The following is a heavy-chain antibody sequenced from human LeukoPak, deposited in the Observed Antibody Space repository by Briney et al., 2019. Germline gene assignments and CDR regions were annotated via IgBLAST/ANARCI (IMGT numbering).Heavy chain of an antibody. CDR1: GGSFSGYY. CDR2: INHSGST. J-gene: IGHJ4*02. Sequence: PSETLSLTCAVYGGSFSGYYWSWIRQPPGKGLEWIGEINHSGSTNYNPSLKSRVTISVDTSKNQSSLKLSSVTAAVTAVYYCASVPVYYDILTGYYDTTFDYWGQGTLVTVSS. V-gene: IGHV4-34*01. D-gene: IGHD3-9*01. CDR3: ASVPVYYDILTGYYDTTFDY.